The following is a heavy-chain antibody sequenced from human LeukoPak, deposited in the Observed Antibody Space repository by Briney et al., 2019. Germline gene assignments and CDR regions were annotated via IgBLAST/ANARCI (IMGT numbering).Heavy chain of an antibody. D-gene: IGHD1-26*01. J-gene: IGHJ5*02. V-gene: IGHV4-30-2*01. CDR3: ARDPSVSGSYSP. CDR2: IYHSGST. CDR1: GGSISSGGYS. Sequence: PSETLSLTCAVSGGSISSGGYSWSWIRQPPGKGLEWIGYIYHSGSTNYNPSLKSRVTISVDTSKNQFSLKLSSVTAADTAVYYCARDPSVSGSYSPWGQGTLVTVSS.